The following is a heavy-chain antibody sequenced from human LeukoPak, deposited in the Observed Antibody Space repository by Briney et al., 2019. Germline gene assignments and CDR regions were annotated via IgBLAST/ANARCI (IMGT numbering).Heavy chain of an antibody. CDR3: AKSGYNRFDY. D-gene: IGHD5-24*01. CDR1: GFTFSYYG. J-gene: IGHJ4*02. CDR2: ISGSGERT. V-gene: IGHV3-23*01. Sequence: PGGSLRLSCAASGFTFSYYGMNWVRQAPGKGLEWVSGISGSGERTYYEDSVKGRFTISRDKSKNTLYLQMNSLRAEDTAVYYCAKSGYNRFDYWGQGTLVTVSS.